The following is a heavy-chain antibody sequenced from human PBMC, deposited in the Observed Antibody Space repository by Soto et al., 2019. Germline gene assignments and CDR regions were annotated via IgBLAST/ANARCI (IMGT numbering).Heavy chain of an antibody. Sequence: HPGGSLRLSCAASGFTFSAYSMYWVRQASAEWLVWFSFIEPGIDTIYYVDSVKGRFTISIDCAKNSLYLQMYCLRAVDLALFYCARVSLGIDAPGEFAYWGQETLVTVSS. CDR2: IEPGIDTI. CDR3: ARVSLGIDAPGEFAY. J-gene: IGHJ4*02. V-gene: IGHV3-48*01. D-gene: IGHD6-13*01. CDR1: GFTFSAYS.